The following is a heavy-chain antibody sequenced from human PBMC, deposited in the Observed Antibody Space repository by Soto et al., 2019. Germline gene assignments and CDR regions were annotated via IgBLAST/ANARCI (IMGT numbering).Heavy chain of an antibody. CDR3: AKSPDFWSGEAFDY. CDR1: GFTFSSYG. D-gene: IGHD3-3*01. V-gene: IGHV3-30*18. J-gene: IGHJ4*02. Sequence: GGSLRLSCAASGFTFSSYGMHWVRQAPGKGLEWVAVISYDGSNKYYADSVKGRFTISRDNSKNTLYLQMNSLRAEDTAVYYCAKSPDFWSGEAFDYWGQGTLVTVSS. CDR2: ISYDGSNK.